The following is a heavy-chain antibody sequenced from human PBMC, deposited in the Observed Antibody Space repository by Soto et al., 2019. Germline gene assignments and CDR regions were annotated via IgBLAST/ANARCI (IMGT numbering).Heavy chain of an antibody. D-gene: IGHD6-19*01. CDR1: GYTFTDYY. CDR2: ISPSGGST. Sequence: QVQLVQSGAEVKKPGASVKDSCKASGYTFTDYYMHWVRQGPGQGLEWMGIISPSGGSTYAQKFQGRVTVTRDTSTSTVYMELSSLRSEDTAVYYCARDGSSDWLTWFDPWGQGTLVTVSS. V-gene: IGHV1-46*01. CDR3: ARDGSSDWLTWFDP. J-gene: IGHJ5*02.